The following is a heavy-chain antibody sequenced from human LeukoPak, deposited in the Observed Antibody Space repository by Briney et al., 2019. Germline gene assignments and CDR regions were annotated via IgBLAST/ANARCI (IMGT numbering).Heavy chain of an antibody. CDR2: ISSSTNIV. D-gene: IGHD5-24*01. V-gene: IGHV3-48*04. CDR3: AKEVRRDGYVDY. Sequence: GGSLRLSCSASGFSFGTYSMNWVRQAPGKGPEWISYISSSTNIVYYADSVKGRFAISRDNAKNTLYLQMNSLRAEDTAVYYCAKEVRRDGYVDYWGQGTLVTVSS. CDR1: GFSFGTYS. J-gene: IGHJ4*02.